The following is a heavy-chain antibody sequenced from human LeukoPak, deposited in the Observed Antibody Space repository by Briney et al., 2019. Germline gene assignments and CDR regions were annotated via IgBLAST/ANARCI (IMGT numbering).Heavy chain of an antibody. Sequence: PGGSLRLSCAVSGVAFSSYGLHWVRQAPGKGLEWVAFIRYDASNKYYADSVTGRFIISRDNSKNTPYLQMNSLRAEDTAVYYCAKDQADDFWSGSYKGPFDYWGQGTLVTVSS. CDR1: GVAFSSYG. CDR2: IRYDASNK. J-gene: IGHJ4*02. CDR3: AKDQADDFWSGSYKGPFDY. D-gene: IGHD3-3*01. V-gene: IGHV3-30*02.